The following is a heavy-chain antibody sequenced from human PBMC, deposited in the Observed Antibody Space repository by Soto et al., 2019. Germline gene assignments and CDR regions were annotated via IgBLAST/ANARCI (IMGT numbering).Heavy chain of an antibody. CDR1: GFTFSSYG. V-gene: IGHV3-33*01. Sequence: QEQLVESGGGVVQPGRSLRLSCAASGFTFSSYGMHWVRQVPGEGLAWVAVIWYDGSKKYYADSVKGRFTISRDNSKDTLYLEMNSLRAEDTAVYYCARDGGYYGAGSYFDPWGQGSLVTVSS. J-gene: IGHJ5*02. CDR3: ARDGGYYGAGSYFDP. D-gene: IGHD3-10*01. CDR2: IWYDGSKK.